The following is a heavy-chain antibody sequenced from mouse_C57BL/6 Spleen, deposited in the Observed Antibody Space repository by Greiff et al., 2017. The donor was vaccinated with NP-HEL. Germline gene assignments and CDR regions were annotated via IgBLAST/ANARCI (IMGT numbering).Heavy chain of an antibody. V-gene: IGHV1-26*01. D-gene: IGHD3-2*02. CDR3: DYSSGPPYAMDY. CDR1: GYTFTDYY. CDR2: INPNNGGT. J-gene: IGHJ4*01. Sequence: EVQLQQSGPELVKPGASVKISCKASGYTFTDYYMNWVKQSHGKSLEWIGDINPNNGGTSYNQKFKGKATLTVDKSSSTAYMELRSLTSEDAAVYYCDYSSGPPYAMDYWGQGTSVTVSS.